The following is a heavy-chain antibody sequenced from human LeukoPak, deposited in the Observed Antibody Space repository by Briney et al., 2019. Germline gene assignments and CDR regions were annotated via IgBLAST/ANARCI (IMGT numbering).Heavy chain of an antibody. D-gene: IGHD1-1*01. V-gene: IGHV3-48*02. J-gene: IGHJ5*02. Sequence: GGSLRLSCVASGFTFSCYSMNWVRQAPGQGPEWISYVSSSSSTIYYADSVKGRFTISRDNAKNSVYLQMNSLRDEHTAVYYCARGTRPFDPWRRGTLVSVS. CDR1: GFTFSCYS. CDR3: ARGTRPFDP. CDR2: VSSSSSTI.